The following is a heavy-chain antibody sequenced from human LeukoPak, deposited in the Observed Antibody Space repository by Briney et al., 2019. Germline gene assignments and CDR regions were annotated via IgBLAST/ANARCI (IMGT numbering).Heavy chain of an antibody. CDR2: ISYDGNNK. Sequence: PGGSLRLSCAASGFTFSSYGMHWVRQAPGKGPEWVAAISYDGNNKYYADSVKGRLTISRDNSKNTLYVQMNSLRAEDTAVYYCAKDGVEQWLAYYFDYWGQGTLVTVSS. CDR1: GFTFSSYG. CDR3: AKDGVEQWLAYYFDY. D-gene: IGHD6-19*01. J-gene: IGHJ4*02. V-gene: IGHV3-30*18.